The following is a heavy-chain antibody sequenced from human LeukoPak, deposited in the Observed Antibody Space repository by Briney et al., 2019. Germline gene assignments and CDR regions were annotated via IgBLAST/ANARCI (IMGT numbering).Heavy chain of an antibody. J-gene: IGHJ4*02. CDR1: GGSFSGYY. CDR2: INHSGST. CDR3: ARGVWRVGLDY. Sequence: SETLSLTCAAYGGSFSGYYWSWIRQPPGKGLEWIGEINHSGSTNYNPSLKSRVTISVDTSKNQFSLKLSSVTAADTAVYYCARGVWRVGLDYWGQGTLVTVSS. D-gene: IGHD2-2*01. V-gene: IGHV4-34*01.